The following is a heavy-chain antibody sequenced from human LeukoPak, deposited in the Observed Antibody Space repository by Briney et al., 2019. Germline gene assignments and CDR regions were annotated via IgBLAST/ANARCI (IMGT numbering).Heavy chain of an antibody. CDR3: ARGYYDYVWGSYRYAAFDI. D-gene: IGHD3-16*02. J-gene: IGHJ3*02. CDR1: GGTFVSYA. V-gene: IGHV1-69*13. Sequence: SVKVSCKASGGTFVSYAISWVRQAPGQGLEWMGGIIPIFGTANYAQKFQGRVTITADESTSTAYMELSSLRSEDTAVYYCARGYYDYVWGSYRYAAFDIWGQGTMVTVSS. CDR2: IIPIFGTA.